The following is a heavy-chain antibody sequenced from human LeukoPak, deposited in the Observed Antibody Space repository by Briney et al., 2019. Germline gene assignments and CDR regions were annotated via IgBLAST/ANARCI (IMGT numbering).Heavy chain of an antibody. CDR1: GFTCSAYN. CDR2: ISPSSNYI. Sequence: GGSLRLXCEASGFTCSAYNMHWVRRAPGKGLESVSSISPSSNYIKYGDSLKGRITISRDNAKNSLYLQINSLRAEDTAVYYCARVDPVVAETYFDYWGQGTLVTVSS. CDR3: ARVDPVVAETYFDY. V-gene: IGHV3-21*01. D-gene: IGHD2-15*01. J-gene: IGHJ4*02.